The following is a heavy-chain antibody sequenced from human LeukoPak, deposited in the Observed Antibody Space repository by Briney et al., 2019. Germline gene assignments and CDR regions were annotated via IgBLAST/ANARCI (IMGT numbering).Heavy chain of an antibody. CDR1: GGTFSSYA. Sequence: SVKVSCKASGGTFSSYAISWVRQAPGQGLEWMGGIIPIFGTANYAQKFQGRVTITADKSTSTAYMELSSLRSEDTAVYYCARSTKRRDGYFSANWFDPWGQGTLVTVSS. CDR3: ARSTKRRDGYFSANWFDP. J-gene: IGHJ5*02. V-gene: IGHV1-69*06. D-gene: IGHD5-24*01. CDR2: IIPIFGTA.